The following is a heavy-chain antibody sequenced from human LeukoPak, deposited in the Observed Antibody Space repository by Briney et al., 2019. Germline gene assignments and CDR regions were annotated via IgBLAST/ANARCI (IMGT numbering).Heavy chain of an antibody. CDR3: ARGLS. D-gene: IGHD2-8*01. V-gene: IGHV4-39*02. CDR2: IYYSGST. CDR1: GGSISNSGYY. Sequence: PSETLSLTCTVSGGSISNSGYYWGWIRQPPGKGLECIGSIYYSGSTYYNPSINSRVTISVDTSKNHFSLKLSSVTAADTAVYYCARGLSWGQGTLVTVSS. J-gene: IGHJ4*02.